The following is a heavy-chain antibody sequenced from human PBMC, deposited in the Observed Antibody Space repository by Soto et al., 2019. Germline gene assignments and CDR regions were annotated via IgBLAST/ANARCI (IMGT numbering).Heavy chain of an antibody. V-gene: IGHV3-64*04. CDR2: IHTSGEAT. Sequence: GGSLRLSCSASGFTFKSHAMHWVRQAPGKGLEYISTIHTSGEATFYADAVRGRFVVSRDDAKNSLYLQMNSLRDEDTAVYYCARGDYYYYGLDVWGQGTTVTVSS. D-gene: IGHD3-16*01. CDR1: GFTFKSHA. CDR3: ARGDYYYYGLDV. J-gene: IGHJ6*02.